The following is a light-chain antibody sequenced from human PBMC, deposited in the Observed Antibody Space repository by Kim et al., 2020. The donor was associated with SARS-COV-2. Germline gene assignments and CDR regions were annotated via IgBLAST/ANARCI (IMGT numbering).Light chain of an antibody. J-gene: IGLJ2*01. Sequence: GQSVTISCTGTSTDVGGYNYVSWYQQHPGKAPKLMIYDVIRRPSGVPDRFSGSKSGNTASLTISGLQAEDEGDYYCCSYAGTYTLVFGGGTQLTVL. CDR2: DVI. CDR1: STDVGGYNY. V-gene: IGLV2-11*03. CDR3: CSYAGTYTLV.